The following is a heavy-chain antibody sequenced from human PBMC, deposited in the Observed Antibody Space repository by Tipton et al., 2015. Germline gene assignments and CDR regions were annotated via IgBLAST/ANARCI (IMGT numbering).Heavy chain of an antibody. D-gene: IGHD4-23*01. J-gene: IGHJ4*02. CDR3: ARARGRHGGLFDS. Sequence: SLTCTVSGGSVSSGSYYWSWLRQPPGEALQWSGYIQYSGGTNYNPSLESRVSMSVDTSKTQFSLEMRSVTATDTAVYYCARARGRHGGLFDSWGQGILVTVSS. CDR1: GGSVSSGSYY. CDR2: IQYSGGT. V-gene: IGHV4-61*01.